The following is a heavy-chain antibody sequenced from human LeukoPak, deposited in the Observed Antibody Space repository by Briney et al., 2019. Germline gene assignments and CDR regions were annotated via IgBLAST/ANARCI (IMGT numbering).Heavy chain of an antibody. CDR2: IKQDGSEK. J-gene: IGHJ4*02. V-gene: IGHV3-7*01. D-gene: IGHD3-22*01. CDR3: ARSRYDGSGYYGIIDY. Sequence: GGSLRLSCAASGFTFSTYRMSWVRQAPGKGLEWVANIKQDGSEKHYVDSVKGRFTISRDNAKNSLYLQMNSLRGEDTAVYYCARSRYDGSGYYGIIDYWGQGTLVTVSS. CDR1: GFTFSTYR.